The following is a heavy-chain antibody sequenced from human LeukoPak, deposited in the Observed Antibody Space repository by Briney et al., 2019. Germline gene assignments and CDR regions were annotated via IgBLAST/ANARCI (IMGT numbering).Heavy chain of an antibody. CDR1: GGSISSGSYY. Sequence: PSETLSLTCTVSGGSISSGSYYWSWIRQPAGKGLEWIGRIYTSGSTNYNPSLKSRVTISVDTSKNQFSLKLSSVTAADTAVYYCASFTLRVWGSYPAHMDVWGKGTTVTVSS. D-gene: IGHD3-16*02. CDR3: ASFTLRVWGSYPAHMDV. J-gene: IGHJ6*03. CDR2: IYTSGST. V-gene: IGHV4-61*02.